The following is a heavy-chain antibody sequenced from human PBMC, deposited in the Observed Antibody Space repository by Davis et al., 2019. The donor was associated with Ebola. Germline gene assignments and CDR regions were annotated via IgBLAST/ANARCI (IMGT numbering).Heavy chain of an antibody. CDR2: IDWDDDK. D-gene: IGHD3-22*01. V-gene: IGHV2-70*11. J-gene: IGHJ4*02. Sequence: SGPTLAQLPQTLTLTRTFSVFSLSPSGMCVSWIRQPPGKALEWLARIDWDDDKYYSTSLKTRLTISKDTSKNQVVLTMTNMDPVDTATYYCARMTWLFRTIDYWGQGTLVTVSS. CDR3: ARMTWLFRTIDY. CDR1: VFSLSPSGMC.